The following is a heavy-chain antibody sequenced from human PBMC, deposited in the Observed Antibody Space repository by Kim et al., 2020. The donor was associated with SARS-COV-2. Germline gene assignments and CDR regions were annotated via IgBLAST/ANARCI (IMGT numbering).Heavy chain of an antibody. CDR2: IKQDGSEK. D-gene: IGHD3-3*01. CDR3: ARLRFLEWLLSRGGQVHWFDP. CDR1: GFTFSSYW. J-gene: IGHJ5*02. V-gene: IGHV3-7*03. Sequence: GGSLRLSCAASGFTFSSYWMSWVRQAPGKGLEWVANIKQDGSEKYYVDSVKGRFTISRDNAKNSLYLQMNSLRAEDTAVYYCARLRFLEWLLSRGGQVHWFDPWGQGTLVTVSS.